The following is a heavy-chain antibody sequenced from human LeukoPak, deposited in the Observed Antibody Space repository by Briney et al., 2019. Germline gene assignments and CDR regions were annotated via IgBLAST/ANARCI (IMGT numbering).Heavy chain of an antibody. D-gene: IGHD4-17*01. CDR1: GGSFSGYY. J-gene: IGHJ6*03. V-gene: IGHV4-34*01. Sequence: PSETPSLTCAVYGGSFSGYYWRWIRQPPGKGLEWIGEINHSGNTNYNPSLKSRVTMSVDTSKNQLSLKLSSVTAADTAVYYCARDSVTRRPYYYYYYMDVWGKGTTVTVSS. CDR3: ARDSVTRRPYYYYYYMDV. CDR2: INHSGNT.